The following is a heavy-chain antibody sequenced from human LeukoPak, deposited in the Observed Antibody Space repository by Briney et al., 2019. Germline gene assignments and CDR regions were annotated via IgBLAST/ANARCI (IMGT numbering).Heavy chain of an antibody. CDR3: ARAPSYHYGSRFDP. CDR1: GGSFSGYY. J-gene: IGHJ5*02. Sequence: SETLSLTCAVYGGSFSGYYWSWIRQPPGKGLEWIGEINHSGSTNYNPSLKSRVTISVDTSKNQFSLKLSSVTAADTAVYYCARAPSYHYGSRFDPWGQGTLVTVSS. V-gene: IGHV4-34*01. CDR2: INHSGST. D-gene: IGHD3-10*01.